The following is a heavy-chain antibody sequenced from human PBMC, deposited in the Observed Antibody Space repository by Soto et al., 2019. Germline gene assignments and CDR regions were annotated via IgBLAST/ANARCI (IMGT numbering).Heavy chain of an antibody. V-gene: IGHV3-73*02. Sequence: EVQLVESGGGLVQPGGSLKLSCAASGFTFSGSAMHWVRQASGKGLEWVGRIRSKANSYATAYAVSVKGKFTISRDDSRNTAYLQMNSLKSEDTAVYYCARGVYDFWGGHLKGLDYWGQGTVVIVSS. CDR3: ARGVYDFWGGHLKGLDY. CDR1: GFTFSGSA. J-gene: IGHJ4*02. D-gene: IGHD3-3*01. CDR2: IRSKANSYAT.